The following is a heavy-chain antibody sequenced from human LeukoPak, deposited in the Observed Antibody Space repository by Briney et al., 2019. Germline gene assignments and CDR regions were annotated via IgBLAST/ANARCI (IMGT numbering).Heavy chain of an antibody. V-gene: IGHV1-69*06. Sequence: SVKVSCKASGGTFSSYAISWVRQAPGQGLEWMGGIIPIFGTANYAQKFQGRVTITADKSTSTAYMKLSSLRSEDTAVYYCARDSDDILTGYYSGSADYYYYYGMDVWGKGTTVTVSS. D-gene: IGHD3-9*01. CDR2: IIPIFGTA. CDR3: ARDSDDILTGYYSGSADYYYYYGMDV. CDR1: GGTFSSYA. J-gene: IGHJ6*04.